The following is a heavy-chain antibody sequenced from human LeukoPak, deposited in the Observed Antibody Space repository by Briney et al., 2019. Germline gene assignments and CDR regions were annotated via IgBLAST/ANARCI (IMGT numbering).Heavy chain of an antibody. D-gene: IGHD1-14*01. V-gene: IGHV3-48*03. Sequence: GGSLRLSCAASGFTFSSYEMNWARQAPGKGLEWVSYISSSGSTIYYADSVKGRFTISRDNAKNSLYLQMNSLRAEDTAVYYCARDRGSGRFDIWGQGTMVTVSS. J-gene: IGHJ3*02. CDR3: ARDRGSGRFDI. CDR2: ISSSGSTI. CDR1: GFTFSSYE.